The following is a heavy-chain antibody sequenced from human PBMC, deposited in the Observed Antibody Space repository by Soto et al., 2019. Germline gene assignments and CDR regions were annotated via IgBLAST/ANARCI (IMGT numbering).Heavy chain of an antibody. CDR3: ASRSGDTASNN. CDR2: ISSSSSYI. CDR1: GFTFSSYS. V-gene: IGHV3-21*01. Sequence: EVQLVESGGGLVKPGGSLRLSCAASGFTFSSYSMNWVRQAPGKGLEWVSSISSSSSYIYYADSVKGRFTISRDNAKNSLYLQMTSLRAEDTAVYYCASRSGDTASNNWVQGTLVTVSS. J-gene: IGHJ4*02. D-gene: IGHD5-18*01.